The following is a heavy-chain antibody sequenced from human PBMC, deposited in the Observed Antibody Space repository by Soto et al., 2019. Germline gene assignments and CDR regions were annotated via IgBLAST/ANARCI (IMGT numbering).Heavy chain of an antibody. J-gene: IGHJ4*02. CDR1: GFTFSNYA. Sequence: EVQLLESGGGLVQPGGSLRLSCAASGFTFSNYAMNWVRQAPGKGLEWVSTISGSGGSTYYADSVKGRFTISRDNSKNTLYLHMNSLRVEDTAVYYCAKGWVVGQYLGHFDYWGQGTLVTVSS. CDR2: ISGSGGST. V-gene: IGHV3-23*01. CDR3: AKGWVVGQYLGHFDY. D-gene: IGHD2-15*01.